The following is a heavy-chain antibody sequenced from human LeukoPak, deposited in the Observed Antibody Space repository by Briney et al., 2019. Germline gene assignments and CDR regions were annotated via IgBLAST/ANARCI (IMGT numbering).Heavy chain of an antibody. CDR1: GGSISSGGYY. CDR2: IHHSGST. CDR3: ARSYGYFDY. D-gene: IGHD3-16*01. J-gene: IGHJ4*02. Sequence: SETLALTCTVSGGSISSGGYYWSWIRQHPGKGLEWIGYIHHSGSTYNNPSLQSRVTISVDTSKNQFSLKLNSVTAADTAVYYCARSYGYFDYWGQGPLVTVSS. V-gene: IGHV4-31*02.